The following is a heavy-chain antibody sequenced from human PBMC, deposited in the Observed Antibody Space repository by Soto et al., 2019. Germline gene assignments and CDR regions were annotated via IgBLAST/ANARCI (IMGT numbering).Heavy chain of an antibody. CDR3: TRGLASGDY. Sequence: QVQLVQPGAEVKKPGASVKFSCKASGYIFTNFYIHWVRQAPGQGLEWIGIINPNGGSTNYAQNFQGRVTMTRDTSTSTVYMXLSXXRXXDTAVYYCTRGLASGDYWGQGTLITVSS. CDR2: INPNGGST. D-gene: IGHD6-6*01. CDR1: GYIFTNFY. V-gene: IGHV1-46*03. J-gene: IGHJ4*02.